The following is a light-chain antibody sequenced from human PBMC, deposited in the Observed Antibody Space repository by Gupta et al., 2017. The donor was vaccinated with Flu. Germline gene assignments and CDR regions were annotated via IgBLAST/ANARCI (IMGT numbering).Light chain of an antibody. CDR3: QQSYSNPQT. J-gene: IGKJ3*01. CDR1: QSISSY. V-gene: IGKV1-39*01. CDR2: AAS. Sequence: DIQMTQSPSSLSASVGDRVTITCRASQSISSYLNWYQQKPGKAPKLPIYAASSLQSGVPSRFSGSGSGTDFTLTISSLQPEDFATYYCQQSYSNPQTFGPGTKVDIK.